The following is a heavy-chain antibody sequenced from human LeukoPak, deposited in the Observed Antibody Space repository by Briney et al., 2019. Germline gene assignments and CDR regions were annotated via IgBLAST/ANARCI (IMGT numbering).Heavy chain of an antibody. D-gene: IGHD3-22*01. CDR1: GFTVRRYA. CDR2: LSGSGGTT. V-gene: IGHV3-23*01. Sequence: GGALSLHFAASGFTVRRYAMSWVRQASGKGLEWVSALSGSGGTTYYADSVKGRFTISRDNSKNTLFLQMNSLRAEDTAVYFCAKYYDSNGFYYFDYWGQGTLVTVSS. J-gene: IGHJ4*02. CDR3: AKYYDSNGFYYFDY.